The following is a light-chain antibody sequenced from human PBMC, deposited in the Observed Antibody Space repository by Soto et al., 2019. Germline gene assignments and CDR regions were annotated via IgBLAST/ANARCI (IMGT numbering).Light chain of an antibody. CDR3: QQYYNWPRT. Sequence: EIVLTQSPGTLSLSPGERATLSCRASQSVRSNLAWYQQKPGQAPKVLIHGASTRAAAIPARFSGSGSGTDFTLTISSLQSEDFAVYYCQQYYNWPRTFGQGTKVDI. V-gene: IGKV3-15*01. J-gene: IGKJ1*01. CDR2: GAS. CDR1: QSVRSN.